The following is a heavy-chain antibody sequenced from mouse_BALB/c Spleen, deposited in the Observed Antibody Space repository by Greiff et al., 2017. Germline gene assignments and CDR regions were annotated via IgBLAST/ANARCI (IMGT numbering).Heavy chain of an antibody. CDR3: TRADYDSGYAMDY. CDR2: ISSGGSYT. CDR1: GFTFSSYT. D-gene: IGHD2-4*01. V-gene: IGHV5-6-4*01. J-gene: IGHJ4*01. Sequence: EVMLVESGGGLVKPGGSLKLSCAASGFTFSSYTMSWVRQTPEKRLEWVATISSGGSYTYYPDSVKGRFTISRDNAKNTLYLQMSSLKSEDTAMYYCTRADYDSGYAMDYWGQGTSVTVSA.